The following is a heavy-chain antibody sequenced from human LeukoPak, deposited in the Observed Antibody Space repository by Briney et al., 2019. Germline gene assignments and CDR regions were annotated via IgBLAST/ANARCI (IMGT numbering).Heavy chain of an antibody. CDR1: GGSISSSSYY. V-gene: IGHV4-39*07. D-gene: IGHD3-9*01. CDR3: ARSPIYDILYYFDY. J-gene: IGHJ4*02. Sequence: SETLSLTCTVSGGSISSSSYYWGWIRQPPGKGLEWIGSIYYSGSTYYNPSLKSRVTISVDTSKNQFSLKLSSVTAADTAVYYCARSPIYDILYYFDYWGQGTLVTVSS. CDR2: IYYSGST.